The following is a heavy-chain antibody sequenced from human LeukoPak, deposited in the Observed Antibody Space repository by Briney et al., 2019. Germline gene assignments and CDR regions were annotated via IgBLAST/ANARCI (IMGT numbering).Heavy chain of an antibody. J-gene: IGHJ5*02. Sequence: GASVKVSCKASGYTFTDYYTHWVRQAPGQGLEWLGWINPHSGGTNYAQAFRGRVTMTRDTSISTAYMELSRLRSDDTAAYYCAREKDHSGFDPWGQGTLVTVSS. D-gene: IGHD1-14*01. CDR3: AREKDHSGFDP. V-gene: IGHV1-2*02. CDR2: INPHSGGT. CDR1: GYTFTDYY.